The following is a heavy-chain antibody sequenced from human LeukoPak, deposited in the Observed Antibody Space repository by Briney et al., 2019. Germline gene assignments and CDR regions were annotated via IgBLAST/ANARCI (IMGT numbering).Heavy chain of an antibody. CDR3: ARDRYYDGSGY. J-gene: IGHJ4*02. Sequence: GGSLRLSCAASGFTFSTYNMNWVRQAPGKGLEWVSSISSGSSYIYYADSVKGRFTISRDNAKNSLYLQMNSLRAEDTAVYYCARDRYYDGSGYWGQGTLVTVSS. CDR1: GFTFSTYN. CDR2: ISSGSSYI. D-gene: IGHD3-22*01. V-gene: IGHV3-21*01.